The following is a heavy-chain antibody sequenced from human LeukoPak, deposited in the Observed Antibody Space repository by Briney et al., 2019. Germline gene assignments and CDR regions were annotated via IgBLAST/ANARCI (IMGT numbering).Heavy chain of an antibody. CDR3: ARGGYSFDY. D-gene: IGHD5-12*01. CDR2: LHADGNEK. J-gene: IGHJ4*02. CDR1: GFSLSGYW. V-gene: IGHV3-7*01. Sequence: GGSLRLSCAAYGFSLSGYWVSWVRQAPGKGLEWVARLHADGNEKYFVHSVKGRFNVSRDNAKNSLYLQMNSLRVEDTAVYYCARGGYSFDYLGQGTLVTVSS.